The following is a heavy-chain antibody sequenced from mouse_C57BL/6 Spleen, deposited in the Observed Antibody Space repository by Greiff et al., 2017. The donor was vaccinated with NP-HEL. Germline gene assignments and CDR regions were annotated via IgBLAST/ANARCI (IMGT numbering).Heavy chain of an antibody. V-gene: IGHV1-26*01. CDR3: ARSPSPRDYAMDY. CDR1: GYTFTDYY. D-gene: IGHD6-1*01. Sequence: EVQLQQSGPELVKPGASVKISCKASGYTFTDYYMNWVKQSHGKSLEWIGDINPNNGGTSYNQKFKGKATLTVDKSSSTAYMELHSLTSEDSAVYFCARSPSPRDYAMDYWGQGTSVTVSS. CDR2: INPNNGGT. J-gene: IGHJ4*01.